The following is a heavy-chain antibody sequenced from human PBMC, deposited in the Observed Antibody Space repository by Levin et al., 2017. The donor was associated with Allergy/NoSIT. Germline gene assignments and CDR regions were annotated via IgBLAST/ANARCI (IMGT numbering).Heavy chain of an antibody. D-gene: IGHD3-3*02. Sequence: AASVKVSCKASGYPFTKDFMHWVRQAPGQGLEWMGVINPNGGNTSYPQKFQGRVTMTGDTSTVYMELRSLRSEDTAVYYCAKETILGGVNSYTGMDVWGQGTTVIVSS. J-gene: IGHJ6*02. V-gene: IGHV1-46*01. CDR2: INPNGGNT. CDR3: AKETILGGVNSYTGMDV. CDR1: GYPFTKDF.